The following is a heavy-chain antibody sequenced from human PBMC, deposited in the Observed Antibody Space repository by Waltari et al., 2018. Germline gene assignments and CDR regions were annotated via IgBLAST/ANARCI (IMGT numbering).Heavy chain of an antibody. D-gene: IGHD6-13*01. CDR3: ASRGQQQVGYYFDY. J-gene: IGHJ4*02. Sequence: QVQLVESGGGVVQPGRSLRLSCAASGFTFRSYAMPWVSQAPGKGLEWVAVISYDGSNKYYADSVKGRFTISRDNSKNTLYLQMNSLRAEDTAVYYCASRGQQQVGYYFDYWGQGTLVTVSS. CDR2: ISYDGSNK. V-gene: IGHV3-30-3*01. CDR1: GFTFRSYA.